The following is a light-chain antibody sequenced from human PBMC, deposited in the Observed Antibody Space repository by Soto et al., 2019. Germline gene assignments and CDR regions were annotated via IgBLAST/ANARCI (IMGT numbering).Light chain of an antibody. Sequence: DIQMTQSPSTLSASFGDSVTITCRASQNIDNLLAWYQQKPGQAPKVVIFDGSRLETGVPSRFSGSGSGTDFILTISSLQPEDFATYYCQQTYRTPLTFGGGTKVDIK. CDR1: QNIDNL. CDR2: DGS. J-gene: IGKJ4*01. V-gene: IGKV1-5*01. CDR3: QQTYRTPLT.